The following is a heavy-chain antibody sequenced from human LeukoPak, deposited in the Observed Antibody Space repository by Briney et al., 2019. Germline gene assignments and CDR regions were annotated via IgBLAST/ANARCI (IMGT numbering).Heavy chain of an antibody. CDR2: IVVGSGNT. CDR1: GFTFTSSA. CDR3: AAEITMVRGVIVDY. J-gene: IGHJ4*02. V-gene: IGHV1-58*02. Sequence: SVKVSCKASGFTFTSSAMQWVRQARGQRLEWIGWIVVGSGNTNYAQKFQERVTITRDMSTSTAYMELSSLRSEDTAVYHCAAEITMVRGVIVDYWGQGTLVTVSS. D-gene: IGHD3-10*01.